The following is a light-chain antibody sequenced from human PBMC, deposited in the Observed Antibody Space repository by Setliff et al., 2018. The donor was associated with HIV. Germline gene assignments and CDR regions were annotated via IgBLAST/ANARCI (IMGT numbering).Light chain of an antibody. CDR1: RSNIGSPYD. V-gene: IGLV1-40*01. CDR3: QSYDSILSGYV. CDR2: AND. J-gene: IGLJ1*01. Sequence: QSVLTQPPSVSGAPGQRVTLSCTGSRSNIGSPYDVHWYQQLPGAAPKLLIYANDNRPSGVPDRFSGSRSGSSASLAIAGLQAEDEADYYCQSYDSILSGYVFGPGTKVT.